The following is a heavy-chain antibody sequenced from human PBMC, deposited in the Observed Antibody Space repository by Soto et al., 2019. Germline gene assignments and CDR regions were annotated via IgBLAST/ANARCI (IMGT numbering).Heavy chain of an antibody. D-gene: IGHD2-21*02. CDR3: AKVGVTDLYYYGTDV. V-gene: IGHV3-23*01. CDR1: GFTFSSYS. J-gene: IGHJ6*02. CDR2: ISGSGGST. Sequence: PGGSLRLSCAASGFTFSSYSMNWVRQAPGKGLEWVSAISGSGGSTYYADSVKGRFTISRDNSKNTLYLQMNSLRAEDTAVYYCAKVGVTDLYYYGTDVWGQGTTVPVSS.